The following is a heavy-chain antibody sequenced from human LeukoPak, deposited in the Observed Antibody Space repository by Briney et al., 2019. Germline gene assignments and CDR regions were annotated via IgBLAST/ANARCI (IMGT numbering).Heavy chain of an antibody. V-gene: IGHV3-30*18. J-gene: IGHJ4*02. CDR1: GFTFSSYG. Sequence: GGSLRLSCAASGFTFSSYGMHWVRQAPGKGLEWVAVISYDGSNKYYADSVKGRFTISRDNSKNTLYLQMNSLRAEDTAVYYCAKDGSLGIVDYWGQGTLVTVSS. CDR2: ISYDGSNK. CDR3: AKDGSLGIVDY. D-gene: IGHD7-27*01.